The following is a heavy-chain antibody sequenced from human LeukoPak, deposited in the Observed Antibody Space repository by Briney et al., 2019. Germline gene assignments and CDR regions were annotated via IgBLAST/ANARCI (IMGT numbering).Heavy chain of an antibody. D-gene: IGHD3-16*01. Sequence: GGSLRLSCAASGFTFSSYEMNWVRQAPGKGLEWVSYISSSGSTIYYADSVKGRFTISRDNAKNSLYLQMNSLRAEDTAVYYCARFMRRASFSGGSPGGDNWFDPWGQGTLVTVSS. CDR2: ISSSGSTI. CDR3: ARFMRRASFSGGSPGGDNWFDP. J-gene: IGHJ5*02. CDR1: GFTFSSYE. V-gene: IGHV3-48*03.